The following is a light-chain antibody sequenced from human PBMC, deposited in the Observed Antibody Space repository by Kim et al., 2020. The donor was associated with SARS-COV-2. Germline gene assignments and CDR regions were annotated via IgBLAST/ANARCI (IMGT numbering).Light chain of an antibody. J-gene: IGLJ2*01. CDR3: CSYAGDLSLL. CDR2: DLT. V-gene: IGLV2-11*03. Sequence: GQSVTISCTGTSSDVGAYNSVSWYQQHPDKAPELMIYDLTKRPSGVPGRFSGSKSGNTASLTISGLQAEDEADYYCCSYAGDLSLLFGGGTQLTVL. CDR1: SSDVGAYNS.